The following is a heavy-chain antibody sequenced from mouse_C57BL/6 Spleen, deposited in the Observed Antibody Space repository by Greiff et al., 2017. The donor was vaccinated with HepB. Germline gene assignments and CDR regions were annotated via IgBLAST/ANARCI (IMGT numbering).Heavy chain of an antibody. CDR3: ARLGSFYGPGYFDV. J-gene: IGHJ1*03. V-gene: IGHV5-17*01. CDR1: GFTFSDYG. D-gene: IGHD1-2*01. CDR2: ISSGSSTI. Sequence: DVHLVESGGGLVKPGGSLKLSCAASGFTFSDYGMHWVRQAPEKGLEWVAYISSGSSTIYYADTVKGRFTISRDNAKNTLFLQMTSLRSEDTAMYYCARLGSFYGPGYFDVWGTGTTVTVSS.